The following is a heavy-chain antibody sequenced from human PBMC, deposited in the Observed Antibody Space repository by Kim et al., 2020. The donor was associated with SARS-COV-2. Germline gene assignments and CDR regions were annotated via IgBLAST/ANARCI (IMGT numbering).Heavy chain of an antibody. V-gene: IGHV4-39*01. Sequence: SETLSLTCTVSGGSISSSSYYWGWIRQPPGKGLEWIGSIYYSGSTYYNPSLKSRVTISVDTSKNQFSLKLSSVTAADTAVYYCATDYGDYVRDYWGQGTLVTVSS. CDR1: GGSISSSSYY. CDR2: IYYSGST. J-gene: IGHJ4*02. D-gene: IGHD4-17*01. CDR3: ATDYGDYVRDY.